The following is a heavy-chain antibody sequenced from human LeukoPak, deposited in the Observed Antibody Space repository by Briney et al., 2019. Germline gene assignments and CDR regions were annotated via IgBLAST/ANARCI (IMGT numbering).Heavy chain of an antibody. Sequence: GESLKISCKGSGYGFSSYWIGWVRQMPGKGLEWMGIIYPGDSDTRYSPSFQGQVTISADKSISTAYLQWSSLKASDTAMYYCARQPSTAARPSYMDVWGKGTTVTVSS. D-gene: IGHD6-6*01. CDR1: GYGFSSYW. CDR2: IYPGDSDT. J-gene: IGHJ6*03. V-gene: IGHV5-51*01. CDR3: ARQPSTAARPSYMDV.